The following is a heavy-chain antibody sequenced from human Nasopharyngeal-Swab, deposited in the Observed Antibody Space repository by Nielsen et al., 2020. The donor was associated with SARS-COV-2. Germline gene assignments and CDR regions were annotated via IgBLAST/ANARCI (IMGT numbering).Heavy chain of an antibody. CDR2: INHSGST. CDR3: ARGRYSSSWHGQGYYYYGMDV. Sequence: SETLSLTCAVYGGSFSGYYWSWIRQPPGKGLEWIGEINHSGSTNYNPSLKSRVTTSVDTSKNQFSLKLSSVTAADTAVYYCARGRYSSSWHGQGYYYYGMDVWGQGTTVTVSS. V-gene: IGHV4-34*01. CDR1: GGSFSGYY. J-gene: IGHJ6*02. D-gene: IGHD6-13*01.